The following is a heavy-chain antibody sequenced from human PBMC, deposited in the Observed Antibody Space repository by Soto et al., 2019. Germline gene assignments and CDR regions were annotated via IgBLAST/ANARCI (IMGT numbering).Heavy chain of an antibody. CDR3: ARGVVVVAATTPYGDYYYGMDV. CDR1: WYTLTGYY. Sequence: ASMKGSCKASWYTLTGYYIHWGRQAPGQRLEWKGWINPNSGGTNYAQKFQGWVTMTRDTSISTAYMELSRLRSDDTAVYYCARGVVVVAATTPYGDYYYGMDVWGQGTTVTVSS. J-gene: IGHJ6*02. CDR2: INPNSGGT. V-gene: IGHV1-2*04. D-gene: IGHD2-15*01.